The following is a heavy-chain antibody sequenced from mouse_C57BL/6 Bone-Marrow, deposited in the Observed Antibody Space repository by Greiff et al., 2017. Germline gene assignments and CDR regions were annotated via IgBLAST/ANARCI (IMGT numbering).Heavy chain of an antibody. Sequence: VQLQQPGAELVKPGASVKLSCKASGYTFTSYWMPWVKQRPGQGLEWIGMIHPNSGSTNYNEKFKSKATLTVDKSSSTAYMQLCSLTSEDSAVYYCARESGWLLRLDYWGQGTTLTVSS. V-gene: IGHV1-64*01. CDR2: IHPNSGST. J-gene: IGHJ2*01. CDR1: GYTFTSYW. D-gene: IGHD2-3*01. CDR3: ARESGWLLRLDY.